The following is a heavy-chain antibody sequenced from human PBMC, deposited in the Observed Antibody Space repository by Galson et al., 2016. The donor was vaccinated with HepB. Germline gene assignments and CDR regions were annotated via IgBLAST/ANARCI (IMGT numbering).Heavy chain of an antibody. D-gene: IGHD2-15*01. Sequence: SETLSLTCVVYGGSFSDYYWSWIRQPPGKGLEWIGEINHSGSTHYNPSLKSRVTISVGTSKNQFSLKLSSVTAADTAVYYCARGPCGGSCYSYSNYYYYYGMDVWGQGTTVTVSS. V-gene: IGHV4-34*01. CDR1: GGSFSDYY. J-gene: IGHJ6*02. CDR3: ARGPCGGSCYSYSNYYYYYGMDV. CDR2: INHSGST.